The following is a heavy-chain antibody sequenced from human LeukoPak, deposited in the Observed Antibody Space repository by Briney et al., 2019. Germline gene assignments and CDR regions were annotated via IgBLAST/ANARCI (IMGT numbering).Heavy chain of an antibody. V-gene: IGHV3-7*01. J-gene: IGHJ4*02. CDR1: GFTFSSHW. CDR3: ARGAPDF. Sequence: GGSLRLSCAASGFTFSSHWMTWVRQAPGKGLEWVANIKQDGSERYYVDSVEGRFTISRDNAKNSLYLQMNSLRTEDTAVYYCARGAPDFWGQGTLVTVSS. CDR2: IKQDGSER.